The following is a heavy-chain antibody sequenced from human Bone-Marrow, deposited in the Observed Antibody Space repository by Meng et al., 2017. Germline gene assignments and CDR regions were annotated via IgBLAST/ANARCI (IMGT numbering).Heavy chain of an antibody. CDR1: GFTFSSYA. Sequence: GGSLRLSCAASGFTFSSYAMHWVRQAPGKGLEWVAVISYDGSNKYYADSVKGRFTISRDNSKNTLYLQMNSLRAEDTAVYYCARVSGSYYVWYFDLWGRGTLVTVSS. CDR2: ISYDGSNK. CDR3: ARVSGSYYVWYFDL. J-gene: IGHJ2*01. D-gene: IGHD1-26*01. V-gene: IGHV3-30*04.